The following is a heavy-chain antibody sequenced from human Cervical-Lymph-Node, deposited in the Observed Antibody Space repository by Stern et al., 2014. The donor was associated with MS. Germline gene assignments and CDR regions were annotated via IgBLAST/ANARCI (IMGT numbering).Heavy chain of an antibody. J-gene: IGHJ4*02. V-gene: IGHV1-2*06. CDR1: GYTFTSYY. D-gene: IGHD3-22*01. CDR3: ARGSSGPRRY. CDR2: INPKSGDT. Sequence: MQLVESGAEVKQPGASVRVSCKASGYTFTSYYMHWVRQAPGQGLEWMGRINPKSGDTKYTQKFQGRVTMTRDTSISTAYMEVSRLTYDDTALYYCARGSSGPRRYWGQGALVTVSS.